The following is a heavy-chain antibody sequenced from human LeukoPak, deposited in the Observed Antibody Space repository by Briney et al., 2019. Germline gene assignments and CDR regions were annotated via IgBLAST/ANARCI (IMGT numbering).Heavy chain of an antibody. J-gene: IGHJ4*02. V-gene: IGHV3-66*01. CDR1: GFTVSTNY. Sequence: GGSLRLSCAASGFTVSTNYMSWVRQAPGKGLEWVSLIYSGGGTYYADSVKGRFTIPRDNSRNTLSLQMNSLRVDDTAVYYCARGFRSVTTWGYFDYWGQGALVTVSS. CDR3: ARGFRSVTTWGYFDY. CDR2: IYSGGGT. D-gene: IGHD4-17*01.